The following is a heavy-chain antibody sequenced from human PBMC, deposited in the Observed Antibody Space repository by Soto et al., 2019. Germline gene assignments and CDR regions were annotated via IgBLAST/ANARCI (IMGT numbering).Heavy chain of an antibody. V-gene: IGHV3-30-3*01. CDR1: GFTFSSYA. D-gene: IGHD3-3*01. CDR3: ASRYDFWSGIDY. J-gene: IGHJ4*02. CDR2: ISYDGSNK. Sequence: GGSLRLSCAASGFTFSSYAMHWVRQAPGKGLEWVAVISYDGSNKYYADSVKGRFTISRDNSKNTLYLQMNSLRAEDTAVYYCASRYDFWSGIDYWGQGTLVTVSS.